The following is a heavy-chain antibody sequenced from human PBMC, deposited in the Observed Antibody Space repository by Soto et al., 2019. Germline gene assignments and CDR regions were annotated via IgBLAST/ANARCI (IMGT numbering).Heavy chain of an antibody. CDR3: ARHVGYDFWSGYYRY. V-gene: IGHV4-39*01. CDR1: GGSISSSSYY. Sequence: QLQLQESGPGLVKPSETLSLTCTVSGGSISSSSYYWGWIRQPPGKGLEWIGSIYYSGSTYYNPSLKSRVTISVDTSKNQFSLKLSSVTAADTAVYYCARHVGYDFWSGYYRYWGQGTLVTVSS. D-gene: IGHD3-3*01. J-gene: IGHJ4*02. CDR2: IYYSGST.